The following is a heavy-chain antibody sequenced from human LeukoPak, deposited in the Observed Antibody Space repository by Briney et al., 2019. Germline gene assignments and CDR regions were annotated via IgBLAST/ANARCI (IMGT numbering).Heavy chain of an antibody. CDR3: AKGPTYYDFWSGCYGGGYCFDY. D-gene: IGHD3-3*01. J-gene: IGHJ4*02. Sequence: QTGGSLRLSCAASGFTFSSYAMSWVRQAPGKGLEWVSAISGSGGSTYYADSVKGRFTISRDNSKNTLYLQMNSLRAEDTAVYYCAKGPTYYDFWSGCYGGGYCFDYWGQGTLVTVSS. CDR2: ISGSGGST. V-gene: IGHV3-23*01. CDR1: GFTFSSYA.